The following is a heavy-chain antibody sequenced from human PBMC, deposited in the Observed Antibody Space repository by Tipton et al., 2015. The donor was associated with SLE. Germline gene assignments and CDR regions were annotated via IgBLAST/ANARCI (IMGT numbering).Heavy chain of an antibody. D-gene: IGHD4-17*01. J-gene: IGHJ4*02. CDR3: ARSFPTTVTKGSYFDY. V-gene: IGHV4-39*07. CDR1: GGSISSSSYY. Sequence: GSLRLSCTVSGGSISSSSYYWGWIRQPPGKGLEWIGSIYYSGSTYYNPSLKSRVTISVDTSKNQFSLKLSSVTAADTAVYYCARSFPTTVTKGSYFDYWGQGTLVTVSS. CDR2: IYYSGST.